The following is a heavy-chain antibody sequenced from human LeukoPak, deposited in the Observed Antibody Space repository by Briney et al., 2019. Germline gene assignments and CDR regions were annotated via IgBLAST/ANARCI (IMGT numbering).Heavy chain of an antibody. CDR3: ARYELGYCTASSCFGPLDY. J-gene: IGHJ4*02. D-gene: IGHD2-15*01. CDR2: INHSGST. Sequence: SETLSLTCAVYGGSFSGYYWSWIRQPPGKGLEWIGEINHSGSTNYNPSLKSRVTISVDTSKNQFSLKLSSVITADTAIYYCARYELGYCTASSCFGPLDYWGQGTLVTVSS. CDR1: GGSFSGYY. V-gene: IGHV4-34*01.